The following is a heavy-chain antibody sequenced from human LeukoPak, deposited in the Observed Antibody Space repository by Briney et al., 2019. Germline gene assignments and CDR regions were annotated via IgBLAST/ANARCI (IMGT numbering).Heavy chain of an antibody. Sequence: GASVKVSCKASGYTFTSYDINWVRQATGQGLEWMGWMNPTRGNTGYAQKFQGRVTMTRNTSISTAYMELSSLRSEDTAVYYCARDSSGAGSDYWGQGTLVTVSS. CDR3: ARDSSGAGSDY. CDR1: GYTFTSYD. D-gene: IGHD3-22*01. J-gene: IGHJ4*02. V-gene: IGHV1-8*01. CDR2: MNPTRGNT.